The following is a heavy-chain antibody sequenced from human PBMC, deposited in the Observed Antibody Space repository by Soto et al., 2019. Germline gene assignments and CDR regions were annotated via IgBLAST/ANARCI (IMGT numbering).Heavy chain of an antibody. Sequence: PSETLSLTCTVSGGSISSYYWSWIRQPPGKGLEWIGYIYYSGSTNYNPSLKSRVTISVDTSKNQFSLKLSSVTAADTAVYYCGRVGYSYGYGYYYYYGMDVWGQGTTVTVSS. CDR2: IYYSGST. CDR3: GRVGYSYGYGYYYYYGMDV. V-gene: IGHV4-59*01. D-gene: IGHD5-18*01. CDR1: GGSISSYY. J-gene: IGHJ6*02.